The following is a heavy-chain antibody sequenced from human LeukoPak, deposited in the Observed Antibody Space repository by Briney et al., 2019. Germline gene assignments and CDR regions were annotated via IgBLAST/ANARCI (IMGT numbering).Heavy chain of an antibody. V-gene: IGHV3-23*01. CDR3: AKSTSGWSFDS. CDR1: GFTFSSYA. Sequence: PGGSLRLSCAASGFTFSSYAMSWVRQAPGEGLEWVSGISGGGGSTYYADSVKGRFTMSRDNSKNTLYLQMNSLRAEDTAVYYCAKSTSGWSFDSWGQGTPVSVSS. CDR2: ISGGGGST. J-gene: IGHJ4*02. D-gene: IGHD6-19*01.